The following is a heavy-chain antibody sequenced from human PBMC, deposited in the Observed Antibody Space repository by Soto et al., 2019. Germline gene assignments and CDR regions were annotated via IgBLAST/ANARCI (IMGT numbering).Heavy chain of an antibody. Sequence: SETLSLTCTVSGGSISSYYWSWIRQPPGKGLEWIGYIYYSGSTNYNPSLKSRVTISVDMSKNQFSLKLSSVTAADTAVYYCARLSSDVITMVRGVKYYYMDVWGKGTTVTVSS. J-gene: IGHJ6*03. CDR1: GGSISSYY. CDR3: ARLSSDVITMVRGVKYYYMDV. D-gene: IGHD3-10*01. V-gene: IGHV4-59*08. CDR2: IYYSGST.